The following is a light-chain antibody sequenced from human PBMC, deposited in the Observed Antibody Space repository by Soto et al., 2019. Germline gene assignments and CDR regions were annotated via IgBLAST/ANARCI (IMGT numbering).Light chain of an antibody. Sequence: DIQMTQSPSTLSASLGDRVTITCRASQSISSWLAWYQQKPGKAPKLLIYKASSLESGVPSRFSGSGSGTSFNLTISSLQTEDFATYYCQQLISYPITFGQGTRLEIK. CDR1: QSISSW. J-gene: IGKJ5*01. V-gene: IGKV1-5*03. CDR3: QQLISYPIT. CDR2: KAS.